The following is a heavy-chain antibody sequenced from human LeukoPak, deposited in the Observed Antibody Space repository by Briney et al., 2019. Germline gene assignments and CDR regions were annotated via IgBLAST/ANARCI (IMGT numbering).Heavy chain of an antibody. J-gene: IGHJ3*02. V-gene: IGHV4-4*07. D-gene: IGHD5-12*01. CDR2: IYTSGST. CDR1: GGSISSYY. CDR3: ARDLTVATRNAFDI. Sequence: PSETLSLTCTVSGGSISSYYWGWIRQPAGKGLEWIGRIYTSGSTNYNPSLKSRVTMSVDTSKNQFSLKLSSVTAADTAVYYCARDLTVATRNAFDIWGQGTMVTVSS.